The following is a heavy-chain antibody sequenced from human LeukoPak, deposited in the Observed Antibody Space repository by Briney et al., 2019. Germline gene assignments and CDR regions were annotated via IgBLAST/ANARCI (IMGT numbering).Heavy chain of an antibody. CDR1: GGSISSYY. Sequence: PSETLSLTCTVSGGSISSYYWSWIRQPPGKGLEWIGYIYYSGSINYNPSLKSRVTISVDTSKNQFSLKLSSVTAADTAVYYCARYGSGSYSFGMDVWGQGTTVTVSS. J-gene: IGHJ6*02. CDR2: IYYSGSI. CDR3: ARYGSGSYSFGMDV. D-gene: IGHD3-10*01. V-gene: IGHV4-59*08.